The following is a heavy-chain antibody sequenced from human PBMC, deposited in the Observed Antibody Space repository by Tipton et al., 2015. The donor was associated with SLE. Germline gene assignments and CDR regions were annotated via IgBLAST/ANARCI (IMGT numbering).Heavy chain of an antibody. J-gene: IGHJ5*02. CDR1: GGSITTYY. Sequence: TLSLTCIVSGGSITTYYWSWIRQPPGKGLEWIGYIYSSGSTNYNPSLKSRVTLSLDTSKNQFSLHLRSVTAADTAVYYCASGGYYGSGSYYGGWFDPWGQGTLVTVSS. V-gene: IGHV4-4*08. CDR3: ASGGYYGSGSYYGGWFDP. CDR2: IYSSGST. D-gene: IGHD3-10*01.